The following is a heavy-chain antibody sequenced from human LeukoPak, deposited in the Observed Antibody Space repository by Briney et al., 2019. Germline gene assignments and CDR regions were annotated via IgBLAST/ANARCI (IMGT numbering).Heavy chain of an antibody. Sequence: GGSLRLSCAASGFTFSSYAMSWVRQAPGQGLEWVSVISGPGGSIYYADSVKGRFTISRDNSKNTLYLQMTSLRAEDTAVYYCAKLSGQYCSGGSCYSGYWGQGTLVTVSS. D-gene: IGHD2-15*01. CDR1: GFTFSSYA. CDR2: ISGPGGSI. J-gene: IGHJ4*02. V-gene: IGHV3-23*01. CDR3: AKLSGQYCSGGSCYSGY.